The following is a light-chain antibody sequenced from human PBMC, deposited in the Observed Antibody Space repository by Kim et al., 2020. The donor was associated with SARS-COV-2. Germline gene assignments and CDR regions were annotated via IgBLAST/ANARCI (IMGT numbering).Light chain of an antibody. CDR2: SND. J-gene: IGLJ2*01. CDR3: AAWDDSLNAVV. CDR1: SSNIGSYT. V-gene: IGLV1-44*01. Sequence: GQRVTITCSGSSSNIGSYTVNWNQQRPGTAPKLLIYSNDQWPSGVPDRFSGSKSGTSASLAIGGLQSADEANYYCAAWDDSLNAVVFGGGTQLTVL.